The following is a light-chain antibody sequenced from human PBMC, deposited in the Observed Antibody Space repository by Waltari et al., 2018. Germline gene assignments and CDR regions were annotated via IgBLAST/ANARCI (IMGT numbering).Light chain of an antibody. CDR2: GAS. J-gene: IGKJ1*01. V-gene: IGKV3-15*01. CDR3: QQYYNWPPWT. Sequence: EIVMTQSPAMLSVSPGERVTLSCRASQTVSSSLAWYQQKPGQAPRLLIYGASPRATGIPVRFSGSGSGTEFTLTISSLQSEDFAVYYCQQYYNWPPWTFGKGSQVEIK. CDR1: QTVSSS.